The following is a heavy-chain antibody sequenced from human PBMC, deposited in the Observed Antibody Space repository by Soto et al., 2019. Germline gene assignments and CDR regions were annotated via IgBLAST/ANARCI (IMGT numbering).Heavy chain of an antibody. CDR2: IYYSGST. D-gene: IGHD3-3*01. Sequence: SETLSLTCTVSGGSISSYYWSWIRQPPGKGLEWIGYIYYSGSTNYNPSLKSRVTISVDTSKNQFSLKLSSVTAADTAVYYCARDLTQYYDFWSGYLTPSMDVWGQGTTVTVSS. CDR3: ARDLTQYYDFWSGYLTPSMDV. V-gene: IGHV4-59*01. J-gene: IGHJ6*02. CDR1: GGSISSYY.